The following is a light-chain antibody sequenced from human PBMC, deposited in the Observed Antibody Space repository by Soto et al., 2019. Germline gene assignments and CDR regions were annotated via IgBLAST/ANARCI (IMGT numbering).Light chain of an antibody. V-gene: IGLV2-14*01. J-gene: IGLJ1*01. CDR1: SSDIGAYNS. Sequence: QSALTQPASVSGSPGQSITISCTGTSSDIGAYNSVSWYQQHPGKAPKLIVFQVSFRPSAVSDRFSGSKSDNTASLTISGLQTEDEADYYCSSYTSSSTYVFGTGTKVTVL. CDR2: QVS. CDR3: SSYTSSSTYV.